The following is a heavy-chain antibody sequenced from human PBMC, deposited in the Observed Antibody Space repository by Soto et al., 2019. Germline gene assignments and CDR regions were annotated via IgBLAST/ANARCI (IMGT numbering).Heavy chain of an antibody. CDR1: GYSFTTYG. Sequence: QVQLEQSRGEVKKPGASVKVSCKTSGYSFTTYGISWVRQAPGQGLEWMGWISGYNGNTNYAQNLQGRVTMPTDTSTSTAYMELRSLRSDDTAVYYCARECPAPYYFYGMDVWGQGSTVTVSS. CDR2: ISGYNGNT. CDR3: ARECPAPYYFYGMDV. J-gene: IGHJ6*02. V-gene: IGHV1-18*01.